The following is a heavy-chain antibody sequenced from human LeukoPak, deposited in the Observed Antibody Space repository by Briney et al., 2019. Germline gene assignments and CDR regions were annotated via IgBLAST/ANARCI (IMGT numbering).Heavy chain of an antibody. D-gene: IGHD2-2*01. V-gene: IGHV3-23*01. Sequence: TGGSLRLSCAASGFTFSSYGMSWVRQAPGKGLEWVSAISGSGGSTYYADSVKGRFTISRDNSKNTLYLQMNSLRAEDTAVYYCARVGYCSSTSCYEFDPWGQGTLVTVSS. CDR1: GFTFSSYG. J-gene: IGHJ5*02. CDR3: ARVGYCSSTSCYEFDP. CDR2: ISGSGGST.